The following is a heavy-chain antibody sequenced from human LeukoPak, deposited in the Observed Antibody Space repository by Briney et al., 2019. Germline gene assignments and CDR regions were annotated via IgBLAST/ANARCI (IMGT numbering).Heavy chain of an antibody. CDR1: GFTFSDYS. CDR3: ARDSMAQAYVWGSYRYPRMDV. CDR2: IRGSGPGSGSGM. V-gene: IGHV3-48*04. Sequence: GGSLRLSCAASGFTFSDYSMNWVRQAPGKGLEWISNIRGSGPGSGSGMYYVDSVKGRFTISRDNAKNSLYLQMNSLRAEDTAVYYCARDSMAQAYVWGSYRYPRMDVWGQGTTVTVSS. D-gene: IGHD3-16*02. J-gene: IGHJ6*02.